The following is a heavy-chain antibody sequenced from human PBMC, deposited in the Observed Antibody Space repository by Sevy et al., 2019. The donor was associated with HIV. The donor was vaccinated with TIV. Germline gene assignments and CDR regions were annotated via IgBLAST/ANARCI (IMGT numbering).Heavy chain of an antibody. D-gene: IGHD1-20*01. V-gene: IGHV3-30*18. J-gene: IGHJ4*02. CDR1: GFTFSNFG. CDR3: AKDEFITGTQGIDY. CDR2: ISYDGHNK. Sequence: GGSLRLSCVASGFTFSNFGMHWVRQAPGKGLQWVAVISYDGHNKYYADSVKGRLTISRDNSKKTLYMQMNSLRAEDTAVYYRAKDEFITGTQGIDYWGQGTLVTVSS.